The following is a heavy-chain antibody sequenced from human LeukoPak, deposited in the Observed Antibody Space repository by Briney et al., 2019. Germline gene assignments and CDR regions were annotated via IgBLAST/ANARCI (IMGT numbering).Heavy chain of an antibody. CDR3: AKDQRGYDKPIDY. CDR1: GFTFSLYA. J-gene: IGHJ4*02. V-gene: IGHV3-23*01. D-gene: IGHD5-12*01. Sequence: AGGSLRLSCAASGFTFSLYAMSWVRQAPGKGVEWVSAISGSGGYTDYADSVKGRFTISRDNSKNTLYVQMNSLRAEDTAVYYCAKDQRGYDKPIDYWGQGTLVTVSS. CDR2: ISGSGGYT.